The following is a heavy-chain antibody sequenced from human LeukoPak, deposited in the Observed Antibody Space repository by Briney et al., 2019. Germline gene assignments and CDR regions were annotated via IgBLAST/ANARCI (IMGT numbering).Heavy chain of an antibody. CDR3: AREYDSSWPS. Sequence: GGSLRLSCAASGFSFRTYAMSWVRQAPGKGLDWLSAISDDSAKIYYAASVKGRFTISRDNSKNTLFLQMNSLRAEDTAVYYCAREYDSSWPSWGQGTLVTVSS. V-gene: IGHV3-23*01. J-gene: IGHJ5*02. CDR2: ISDDSAKI. CDR1: GFSFRTYA. D-gene: IGHD3-22*01.